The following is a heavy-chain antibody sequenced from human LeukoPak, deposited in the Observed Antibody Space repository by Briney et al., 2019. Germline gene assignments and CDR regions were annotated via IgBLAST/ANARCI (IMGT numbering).Heavy chain of an antibody. J-gene: IGHJ6*02. CDR2: IYYSGST. CDR3: ARVYYDSSGYPDYYYYGMDV. V-gene: IGHV4-59*01. Sequence: PSETLSLTCTVSGGSISSYYWSWIRQPPGKGLEGIGYIYYSGSTNYNPSLKSRVTISVDTSKNQFSLKLSSVTAADTAVYYCARVYYDSSGYPDYYYYGMDVWGQGTTVTVSS. CDR1: GGSISSYY. D-gene: IGHD3-22*01.